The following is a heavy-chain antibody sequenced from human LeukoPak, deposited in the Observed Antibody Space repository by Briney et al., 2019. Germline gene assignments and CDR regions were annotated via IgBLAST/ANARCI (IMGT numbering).Heavy chain of an antibody. CDR1: GGSISSYY. CDR2: IYTSGST. Sequence: SETLSLTCTVSGGSISSYYWSWIRQPPGKGLEWIGYIYTSGSTNYNPSLKSRVTISVDTSKNQFSLKLSSVTAADTAVYYCARGRRSHHPHLWGRGTLVTVSS. CDR3: ARGRRSHHPHL. D-gene: IGHD1-14*01. V-gene: IGHV4-4*09. J-gene: IGHJ2*01.